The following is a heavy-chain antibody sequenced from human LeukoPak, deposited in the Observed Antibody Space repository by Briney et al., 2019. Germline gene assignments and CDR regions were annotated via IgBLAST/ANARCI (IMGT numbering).Heavy chain of an antibody. Sequence: SETLSLTCTVSGGSISSYYWSWIRQPPGKGLEWIGYIYYSGSTNYNPSLKSRVTISVDTSKNQFSLKLSSVTAADTAVYYCARGRCSGGSCYPYYFDYWGQGTLVTVSS. CDR2: IYYSGST. CDR3: ARGRCSGGSCYPYYFDY. D-gene: IGHD2-15*01. J-gene: IGHJ4*02. CDR1: GGSISSYY. V-gene: IGHV4-59*01.